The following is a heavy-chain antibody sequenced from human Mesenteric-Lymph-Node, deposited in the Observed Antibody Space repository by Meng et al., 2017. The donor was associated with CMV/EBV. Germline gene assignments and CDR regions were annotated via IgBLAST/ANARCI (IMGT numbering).Heavy chain of an antibody. D-gene: IGHD2-15*01. CDR1: GSISSSNW. CDR3: AVDIVVVVAATIEYFQH. CDR2: IYHSGST. Sequence: GSISSSNWWSWVRQPPGKGLEWIGEIYHSGSTNYNPSLKSRVTISVDKSKNQFSLKLSSVTAADTAVYYCAVDIVVVVAATIEYFQHWGQGTLVTVSS. J-gene: IGHJ1*01. V-gene: IGHV4-4*02.